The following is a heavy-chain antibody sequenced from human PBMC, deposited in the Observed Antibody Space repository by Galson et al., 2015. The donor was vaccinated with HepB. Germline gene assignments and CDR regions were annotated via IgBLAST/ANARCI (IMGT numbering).Heavy chain of an antibody. D-gene: IGHD1-26*01. CDR1: GGTFSNYA. J-gene: IGHJ6*03. Sequence: SVKVSCKASGGTFSNYAISWVRQAPGQGLEWMGLVNPAVDIAIYARRFQGRVTITADTSTATAYMDLRGLRSDDAAVYFCASEQGVGTALHCMD. V-gene: IGHV1-69*10. CDR3: ASEQGVGTALHCMD. CDR2: VNPAVDIA.